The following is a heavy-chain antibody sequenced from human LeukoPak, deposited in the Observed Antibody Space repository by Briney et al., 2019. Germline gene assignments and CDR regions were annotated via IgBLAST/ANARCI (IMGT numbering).Heavy chain of an antibody. D-gene: IGHD2-21*02. CDR1: GGSISGYY. Sequence: PSETLSLTCTVSGGSISGYYWSWIRQTPGQAPEWIGYIHSTGTTDYHPSLRRRVTISVDTSKNQFSLKLNSVTAADTAVYYCARHDEECNGQYCFLLSFDSWGQGALVTVSS. CDR3: ARHDEECNGQYCFLLSFDS. V-gene: IGHV4-59*08. J-gene: IGHJ4*02. CDR2: IHSTGTT.